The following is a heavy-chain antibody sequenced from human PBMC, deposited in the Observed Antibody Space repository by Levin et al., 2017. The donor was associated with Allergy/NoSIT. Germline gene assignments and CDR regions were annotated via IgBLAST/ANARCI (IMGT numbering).Heavy chain of an antibody. Sequence: PGGSLRLSCAASGFTFTTYWMAWVRQAPGKGPAWVANINADGGESSYVDSVKGRFTISRDNAKNSLYLQMNSLRADDTALYYCARLGYRTSDYWGQGTLVTVSS. D-gene: IGHD5-12*01. V-gene: IGHV3-7*01. CDR2: INADGGES. CDR1: GFTFTTYW. J-gene: IGHJ4*02. CDR3: ARLGYRTSDY.